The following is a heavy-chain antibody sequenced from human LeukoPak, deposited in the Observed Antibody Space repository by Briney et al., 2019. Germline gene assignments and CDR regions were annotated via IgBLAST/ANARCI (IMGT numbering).Heavy chain of an antibody. CDR2: ISSNGGST. CDR3: ARSNIVVVPAAILGGPAFDI. J-gene: IGHJ3*02. Sequence: GGSLRLSCAASGFTFSSYAMHWVRQAPGKGLEYVSAISSNGGSTYYANSVKGRFTISRDNSKNMLYLQMGSLRAEDMAVYYCARSNIVVVPAAILGGPAFDIWGQGTMVTVSS. V-gene: IGHV3-64*01. CDR1: GFTFSSYA. D-gene: IGHD2-2*02.